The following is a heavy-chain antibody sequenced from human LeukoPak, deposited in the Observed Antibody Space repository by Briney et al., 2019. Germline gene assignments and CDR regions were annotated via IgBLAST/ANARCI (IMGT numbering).Heavy chain of an antibody. D-gene: IGHD1-7*01. CDR2: IIPILGIA. Sequence: ASSVNVSCKASGGICSSYTCSWLRPAGGQGLEGMGRIIPILGIANYAQKFQGRVTITADKSTSTAYMELSSLRSEDTAVYYCARVRYNWNYAHDYWGQGTLVTVSS. CDR1: GGICSSYT. V-gene: IGHV1-69*02. J-gene: IGHJ4*02. CDR3: ARVRYNWNYAHDY.